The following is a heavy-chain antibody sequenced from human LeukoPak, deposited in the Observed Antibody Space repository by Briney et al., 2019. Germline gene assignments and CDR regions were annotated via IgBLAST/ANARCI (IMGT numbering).Heavy chain of an antibody. J-gene: IGHJ5*02. Sequence: SETLSLTCAVYGGSFSGYYWSWIRQPPGKGLEWIGEINDSGSTNFNPSLKTRVTISGDTSKDQFSLKLSSVTAADTAVYYCARDTYNWNVGTFDPWGQGTLVTVSS. CDR1: GGSFSGYY. D-gene: IGHD1-20*01. CDR2: INDSGST. CDR3: ARDTYNWNVGTFDP. V-gene: IGHV4-34*01.